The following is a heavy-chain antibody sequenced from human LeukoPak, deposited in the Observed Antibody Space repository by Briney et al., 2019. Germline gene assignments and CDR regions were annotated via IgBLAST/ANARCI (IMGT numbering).Heavy chain of an antibody. CDR3: ARCHSKGSDSGSYYPRGLYYYYYMDV. Sequence: ASVKVSCKASGYTFTGYYMHWVRQAPGQGLGWMGWINPNRGDTNYAQKLQGRVTMTTGTSTSTAYMELRSLRSDDTAVYYCARCHSKGSDSGSYYPRGLYYYYYMDVWGKGTTVTVSS. D-gene: IGHD1-26*01. CDR2: INPNRGDT. J-gene: IGHJ6*03. V-gene: IGHV1-2*02. CDR1: GYTFTGYY.